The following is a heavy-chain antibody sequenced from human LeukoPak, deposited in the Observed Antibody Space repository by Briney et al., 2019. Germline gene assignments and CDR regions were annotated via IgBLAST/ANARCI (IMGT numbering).Heavy chain of an antibody. D-gene: IGHD1-26*01. CDR2: ISSRGTT. V-gene: IGHV3-66*01. CDR3: ATRGRSGCYYGMDV. Sequence: GGSLRLSCAASGFIVSNNYMSWARQAPGKGLEWVSIISSRGTTYYADSVKGRFTISRDNSQNTLYLQMNSLRAEDTAVYCCATRGRSGCYYGMDVWGQGTTVTVSS. CDR1: GFIVSNNY. J-gene: IGHJ6*02.